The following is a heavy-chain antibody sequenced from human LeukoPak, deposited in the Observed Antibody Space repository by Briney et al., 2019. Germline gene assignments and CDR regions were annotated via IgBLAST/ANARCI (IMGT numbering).Heavy chain of an antibody. V-gene: IGHV3-48*01. CDR3: AREGRWLPFDY. D-gene: IGHD5-12*01. Sequence: SGGSLRLSCAASGFTFNSYSMNWVRQAPGKGLEWVSYISSRSSTIYYADSVKGRFTISRDNSKNTLYLQMNSLRAEDTAVYYCAREGRWLPFDYWGQGTLVTVSS. J-gene: IGHJ4*02. CDR1: GFTFNSYS. CDR2: ISSRSSTI.